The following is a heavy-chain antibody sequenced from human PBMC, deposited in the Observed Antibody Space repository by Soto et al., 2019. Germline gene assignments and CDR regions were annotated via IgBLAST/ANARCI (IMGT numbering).Heavy chain of an antibody. CDR1: GHSFTSYW. V-gene: IGHV5-10-1*01. CDR3: AACGEASAARCYYYYFYVMDV. CDR2: IDPSDSYT. D-gene: IGHD6-13*01. Sequence: GESLKISCKGSGHSFTSYWISWVRQMPGKGLEWMGRIDPSDSYTNYSPSFQGHVTISADKSISTAYLQWSSLNASDTAMYYCAACGEASAARCYYYYFYVMDVWGRGTTVTVAS. J-gene: IGHJ6*02.